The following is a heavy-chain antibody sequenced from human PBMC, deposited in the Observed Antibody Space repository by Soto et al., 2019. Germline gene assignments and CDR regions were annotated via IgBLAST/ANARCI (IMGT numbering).Heavy chain of an antibody. J-gene: IGHJ4*02. CDR3: ARTYDSNGYANEFDS. CDR2: LYDNGIT. V-gene: IGHV4-59*12. Sequence: QVVLQESGPGLVKPSETLSLTCSVSGRSITSYYWSWVRQPPGQGLEWIGYLYDNGITSQNPSLKSRVTMSADPSQNQFSLKLTSVTGADTAVYYCARTYDSNGYANEFDSWGQGILVTVTS. D-gene: IGHD3-22*01. CDR1: GRSITSYY.